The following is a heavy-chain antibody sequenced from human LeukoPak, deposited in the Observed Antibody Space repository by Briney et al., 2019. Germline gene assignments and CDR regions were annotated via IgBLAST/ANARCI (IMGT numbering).Heavy chain of an antibody. V-gene: IGHV1-69*13. CDR1: GGTFRSYA. CDR2: IIPIFGTA. J-gene: IGHJ5*02. D-gene: IGHD6-19*01. CDR3: ARDRYSSGWSDRYNWFDP. Sequence: GASVKVSCKASGGTFRSYAISWVRQAPGQGLEWMGGIIPIFGTANYAQKFQGRVTITADESTSTAYMELSSLRSEDTAVYYCARDRYSSGWSDRYNWFDPWGQGTLVTVSS.